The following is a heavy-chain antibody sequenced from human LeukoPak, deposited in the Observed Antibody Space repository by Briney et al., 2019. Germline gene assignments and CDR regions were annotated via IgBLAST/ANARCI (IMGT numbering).Heavy chain of an antibody. CDR1: GFTFSSYA. CDR3: ARVMSSGWYEGDAFDI. V-gene: IGHV3-30*04. J-gene: IGHJ3*02. D-gene: IGHD6-19*01. Sequence: GGSLRLSCAASGFTFSSYAMHWVRQAPGKGLEWVAVISYDGSNKYYADSVKGRFTISRDNSKNTLYLQMNSLRAEDTAVYYCARVMSSGWYEGDAFDIWGQGTMVTVSS. CDR2: ISYDGSNK.